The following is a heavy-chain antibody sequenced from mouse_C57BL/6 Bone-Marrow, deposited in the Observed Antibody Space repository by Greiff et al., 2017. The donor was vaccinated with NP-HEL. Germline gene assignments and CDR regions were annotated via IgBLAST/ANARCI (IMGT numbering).Heavy chain of an antibody. V-gene: IGHV1-55*01. CDR3: ARRGSYYSNQYYYAMDD. J-gene: IGHJ4*01. D-gene: IGHD2-5*01. CDR2: IYPGSGST. CDR1: GYTFTSYW. Sequence: QVQLQQPGAELVKPGASVKMSCKASGYTFTSYWITWVKQRPGQGLEWIGDIYPGSGSTNYNEKFKSKATLTVDTSSSTAYMQLSSLTSEDSAVYYCARRGSYYSNQYYYAMDDWGQGTSVTVSS.